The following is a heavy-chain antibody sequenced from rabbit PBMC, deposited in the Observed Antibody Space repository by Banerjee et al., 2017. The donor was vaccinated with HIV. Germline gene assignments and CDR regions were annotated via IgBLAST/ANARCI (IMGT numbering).Heavy chain of an antibody. D-gene: IGHD1-1*01. Sequence: QSLEESGGDLVKPGASLTLTCTASGFSFSSNAMCWVRQAPGKGLEWIGCIYAGSGSTYYASWAKGRFTVSKTPSTTVTLQMTSLTAADTATYFCARQWASSSDYYFSLWGQGTLVTVS. CDR3: ARQWASSSDYYFSL. V-gene: IGHV1S40*01. J-gene: IGHJ4*01. CDR2: IYAGSGST. CDR1: GFSFSSNA.